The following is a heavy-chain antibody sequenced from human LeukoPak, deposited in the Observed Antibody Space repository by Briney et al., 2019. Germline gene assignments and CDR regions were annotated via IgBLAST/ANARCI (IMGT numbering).Heavy chain of an antibody. J-gene: IGHJ5*02. CDR1: GGTFSSYA. D-gene: IGHD4-17*01. CDR3: APTGGYGDYNWFDP. Sequence: SVKVSCKASGGTFSSYAISWVRQAPGQGLEWMGRIIPTFGTANYAQKFQGRVTITTDESTSTAYMELSSLRSEDTAVYYCAPTGGYGDYNWFDPWGQGTLVTVSS. V-gene: IGHV1-69*05. CDR2: IIPTFGTA.